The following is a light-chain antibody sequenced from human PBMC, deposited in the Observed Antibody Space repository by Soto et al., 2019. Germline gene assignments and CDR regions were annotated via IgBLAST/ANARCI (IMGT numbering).Light chain of an antibody. CDR2: GAS. Sequence: EIVLKQSPRTLSLSPGERATISCRASQSVSSSYLAWYQQKTGQAPRLLIYGASSRATGIPDRLSGSVSWTDFTLTISTLERDDFSVCYCQQYGSCLISFGQGTRLEIK. J-gene: IGKJ5*01. V-gene: IGKV3-20*01. CDR1: QSVSSSY. CDR3: QQYGSCLIS.